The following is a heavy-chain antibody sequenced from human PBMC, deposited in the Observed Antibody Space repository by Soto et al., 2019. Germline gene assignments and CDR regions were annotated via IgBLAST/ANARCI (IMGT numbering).Heavy chain of an antibody. D-gene: IGHD2-2*01. CDR2: IIPIFGTA. Sequence: SVKVSCKASGGTFSSYAISWVRQAPGQGLEWMGGIIPIFGTANYAQKFQGRVTITADESTSTAYMELSSLRSEDTAVCYCARHTYCSSTSCYPHYYYYYGMDVWGQGTTVTVSS. CDR3: ARHTYCSSTSCYPHYYYYYGMDV. CDR1: GGTFSSYA. V-gene: IGHV1-69*13. J-gene: IGHJ6*02.